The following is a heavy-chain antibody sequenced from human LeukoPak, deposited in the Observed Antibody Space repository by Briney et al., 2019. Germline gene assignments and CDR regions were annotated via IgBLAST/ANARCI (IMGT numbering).Heavy chain of an antibody. CDR1: GGTFSSYA. V-gene: IGHV1-69*05. D-gene: IGHD1-14*01. CDR2: IIPIFGTA. J-gene: IGHJ5*02. Sequence: SVKVSCKASGGTFSSYAISWVRQAPGQGLEWMGGIIPIFGTANYAQKFQGRVTITTDESTSTAYMELSSLRSEDTAVYYCARALTPTGISYWFDPWGQGTLVTVSS. CDR3: ARALTPTGISYWFDP.